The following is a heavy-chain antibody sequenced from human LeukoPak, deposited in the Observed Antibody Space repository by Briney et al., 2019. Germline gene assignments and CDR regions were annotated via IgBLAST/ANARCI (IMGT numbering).Heavy chain of an antibody. Sequence: PGGSLRLSCAAAGFTFSSSWMSWFRQAPGKGLEWVANIKPDGTEKYYVDSVKGRFTISRDNAKYSLYLQMNSLRAEDTAIYYCARVIVVVPAGRYFDYWGQGTLVPASS. D-gene: IGHD2-2*01. J-gene: IGHJ4*02. CDR2: IKPDGTEK. CDR1: GFTFSSSW. CDR3: ARVIVVVPAGRYFDY. V-gene: IGHV3-7*01.